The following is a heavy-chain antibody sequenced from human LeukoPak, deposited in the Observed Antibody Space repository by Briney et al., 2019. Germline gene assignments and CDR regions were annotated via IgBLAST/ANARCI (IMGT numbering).Heavy chain of an antibody. Sequence: PSETLSLTCTVSGGSISSSTYYWGWIRQPPGKGLEWIGSIYYSGSTYYNPSLKSRVTISVDTSKSQFSLKVTSVTAADTAVYYCAATYYYDSSGYYYVFGPEDWFDPWGQGTLVTVSS. CDR3: AATYYYDSSGYYYVFGPEDWFDP. D-gene: IGHD3-22*01. CDR1: GGSISSSTYY. CDR2: IYYSGST. V-gene: IGHV4-39*01. J-gene: IGHJ5*02.